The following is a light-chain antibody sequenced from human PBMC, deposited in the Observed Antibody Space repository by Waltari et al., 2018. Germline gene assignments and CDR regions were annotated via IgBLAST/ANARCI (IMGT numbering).Light chain of an antibody. J-gene: IGLJ2*01. Sequence: QSVVSQPPSASGTPAQRVTISCSVRSSNIGRYYVYWYQHLPGTSPTLLIHRATQRPSGVPDRCSGSKSCTSASLAISGLRSEDEADYYCAVWDDSLSGPVFGGGTKLTVL. CDR3: AVWDDSLSGPV. V-gene: IGLV1-47*01. CDR1: SSNIGRYY. CDR2: RAT.